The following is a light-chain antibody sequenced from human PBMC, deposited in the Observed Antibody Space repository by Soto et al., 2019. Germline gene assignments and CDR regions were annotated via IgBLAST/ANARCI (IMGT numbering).Light chain of an antibody. Sequence: EIVLTQSPGTLSLSPGERATLSCRASPSVSSSYLAWYQQKPRQAPRLLIYGASSRATGIPDRFSGSGSGTDFTLTISRLELEDLAVYYCQQYGSSSLTFGGGTKVEIK. CDR3: QQYGSSSLT. CDR1: PSVSSSY. J-gene: IGKJ4*01. V-gene: IGKV3-20*01. CDR2: GAS.